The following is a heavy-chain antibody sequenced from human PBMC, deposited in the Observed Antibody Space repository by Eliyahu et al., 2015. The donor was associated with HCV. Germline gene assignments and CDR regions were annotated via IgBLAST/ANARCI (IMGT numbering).Heavy chain of an antibody. V-gene: IGHV4-39*01. J-gene: IGHJ5*02. CDR2: IYYSGST. Sequence: QLQLQESGPGLVKPSETLSLTCTVSGGSISSSSYYWGWIRQPPGKGLEWIGSIYYSGSTYYNPSLKSRVTISVDTSKNQFSLKLSSVTAADTAVYYCARQRAVAGSRGWFDPWGQGTLVTVSS. CDR3: ARQRAVAGSRGWFDP. D-gene: IGHD6-19*01. CDR1: GGSISSSSYY.